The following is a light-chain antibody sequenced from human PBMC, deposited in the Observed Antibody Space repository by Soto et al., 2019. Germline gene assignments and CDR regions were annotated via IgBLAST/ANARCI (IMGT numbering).Light chain of an antibody. CDR3: QQYGSSRIT. V-gene: IGKV3-20*01. Sequence: EIVLTQSPATLSLSPGERATLSCRASQSVGSSLAWYQQKPGQAPRLLIYDASNRATGIPARFSGSGSGTDFTLTISRLEPEDFAVYYCQQYGSSRITFGQGTRLEIK. CDR1: QSVGSS. CDR2: DAS. J-gene: IGKJ5*01.